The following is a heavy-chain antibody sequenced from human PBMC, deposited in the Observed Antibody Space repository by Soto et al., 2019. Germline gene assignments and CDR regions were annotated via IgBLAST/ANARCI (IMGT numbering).Heavy chain of an antibody. CDR1: GGPISSGGYY. V-gene: IGHV4-31*03. CDR2: IYYSGST. CDR3: ARVRVSGSPHFDY. J-gene: IGHJ4*02. Sequence: QVQLQESGPGLVKPSQTLSLTCTVSGGPISSGGYYWSWIRQHPGKGLEWIGYIYYSGSTYYNPSLQSRVTMSVDTSKNQFSLKLSSVTAADTAVYYCARVRVSGSPHFDYWGQGTLVTVSS. D-gene: IGHD3-10*01.